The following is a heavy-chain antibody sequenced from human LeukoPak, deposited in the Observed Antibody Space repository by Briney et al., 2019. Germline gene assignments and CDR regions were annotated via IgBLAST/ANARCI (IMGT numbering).Heavy chain of an antibody. D-gene: IGHD6-13*01. CDR1: GFTFSSYS. CDR3: ARLKSSSWPPRNYFDY. CDR2: ISSSSSTI. V-gene: IGHV3-48*01. Sequence: GGSLRLSCAASGFTFSSYSMNWVRQAPGKGLEWVSYISSSSSTIYYADSVKGRFTISRDNAKNSLYLQMNSLRAEDTAVYYCARLKSSSWPPRNYFDYWGQGTLVTVSS. J-gene: IGHJ4*02.